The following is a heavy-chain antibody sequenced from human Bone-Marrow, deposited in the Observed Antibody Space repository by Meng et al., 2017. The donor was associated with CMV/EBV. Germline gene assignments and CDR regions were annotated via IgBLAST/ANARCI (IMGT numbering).Heavy chain of an antibody. J-gene: IGHJ3*02. D-gene: IGHD2-2*03. V-gene: IGHV1-18*01. CDR3: ARDIRRKNGYCSSTSCRTDAFAI. Sequence: ASVKVSCKASGYTFTSYGISWVRQAPGQGLEWMGWISAYNGNTNYAQKLQGRVTMTTDTSTSTAYMELRSLRSDDTAVYYCARDIRRKNGYCSSTSCRTDAFAIWGQRRMVDVAS. CDR2: ISAYNGNT. CDR1: GYTFTSYG.